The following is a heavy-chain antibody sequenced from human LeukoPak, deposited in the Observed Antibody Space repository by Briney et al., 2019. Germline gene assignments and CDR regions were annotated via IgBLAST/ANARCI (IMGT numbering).Heavy chain of an antibody. V-gene: IGHV1-2*02. CDR1: GYTFTGYY. J-gene: IGHJ4*02. D-gene: IGHD6-13*01. CDR2: INPNSGGT. CDR3: ARDRYSSSWHYFDY. Sequence: ASVKVSCKASGYTFTGYYMHWVRRAPGQGLEWMGWINPNSGGTNYAQKFQGRVTMTRDTSISTAYMELSRLRSDDTAVYYCARDRYSSSWHYFDYWGQGTLVTVSS.